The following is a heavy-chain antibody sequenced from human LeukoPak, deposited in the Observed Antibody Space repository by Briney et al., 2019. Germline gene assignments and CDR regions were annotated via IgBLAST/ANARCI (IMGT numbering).Heavy chain of an antibody. CDR1: GGSFSGYY. Sequence: SETLSLTCAVYGGSFSGYYWSWIRQPPGKGLEWIGEINHSGSTNYNPSLKSRVTISVDTSKNQFSLKLSSVTAADTAAYYCARRTGSSWIVWGQGTLVTVSS. V-gene: IGHV4-34*01. CDR3: ARRTGSSWIV. J-gene: IGHJ4*02. CDR2: INHSGST. D-gene: IGHD6-13*01.